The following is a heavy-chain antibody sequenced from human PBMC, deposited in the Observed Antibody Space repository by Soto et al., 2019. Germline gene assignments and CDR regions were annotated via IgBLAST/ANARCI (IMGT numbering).Heavy chain of an antibody. CDR3: ASGASRWYPYFFAS. CDR2: IIPYYNTL. Sequence: QAQVVQSGAEVRKPGSSVKLSCKASEGTFNSYAIAWVRQAPGQGLEWMGGIIPYYNTLNYAQKFQDRVTITADDSTNTGYLELSILRSDDTAVYFCASGASRWYPYFFASWAQGTLVTVSS. D-gene: IGHD6-13*01. J-gene: IGHJ4*02. CDR1: EGTFNSYA. V-gene: IGHV1-69*01.